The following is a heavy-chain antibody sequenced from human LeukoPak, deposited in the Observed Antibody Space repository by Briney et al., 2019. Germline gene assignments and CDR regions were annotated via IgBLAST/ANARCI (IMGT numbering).Heavy chain of an antibody. CDR1: GFTFSSYA. V-gene: IGHV3-23*01. J-gene: IGHJ6*02. CDR3: AKGRYSGYDYYYYYGMDV. CDR2: ISGSGGST. Sequence: GGSLRLSCAASGFTFSSYAMSWVRQAPGKGLEWVSAISGSGGSTYYADSVEGRFTISRDNSKNTLYLQMNSLRAEDTAVYYCAKGRYSGYDYYYYYGMDVWGQGTTVTVSS. D-gene: IGHD5-12*01.